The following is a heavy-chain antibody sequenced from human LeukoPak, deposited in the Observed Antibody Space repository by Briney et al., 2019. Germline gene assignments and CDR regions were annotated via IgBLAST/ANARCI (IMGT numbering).Heavy chain of an antibody. J-gene: IGHJ6*02. D-gene: IGHD3-22*01. CDR2: IYYSGST. CDR3: ASGPYYYDSSGYYYYYYYGMDV. CDR1: GGSISSYY. V-gene: IGHV4-59*01. Sequence: SETLSLTCTVSGGSISSYYWSWIRQPPGKGLEWIGYIYYSGSTNYNPSLKSRVTISVDTSKNQFSLKLSSVTAADTAVYYCASGPYYYDSSGYYYYYYYGMDVWGQGTTVTVSS.